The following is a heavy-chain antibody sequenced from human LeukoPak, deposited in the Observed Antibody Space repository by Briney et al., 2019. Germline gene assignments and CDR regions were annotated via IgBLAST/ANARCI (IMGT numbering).Heavy chain of an antibody. J-gene: IGHJ3*02. CDR1: GGSISSSNW. CDR3: ARGRIVVVTASDAFDI. CDR2: IYHSGST. V-gene: IGHV4-4*02. Sequence: SETLSLTCAVSGGSISSSNWWSWVRQPPGKGLEWIGEIYHSGSTYYNPSLKSRVTISVDTSKNQFSLKLSSVTAADTAVYYCARGRIVVVTASDAFDIWGQGTMVTVSS. D-gene: IGHD2-21*02.